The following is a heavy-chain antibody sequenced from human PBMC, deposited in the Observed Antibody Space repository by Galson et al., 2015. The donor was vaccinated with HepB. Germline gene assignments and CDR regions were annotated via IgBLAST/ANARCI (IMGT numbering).Heavy chain of an antibody. D-gene: IGHD4-17*01. CDR2: ISVSGNTK. V-gene: IGHV3-48*04. CDR1: GFTFSSYS. J-gene: IGHJ4*02. Sequence: SLRLSCAASGFTFSSYSMNWVRQAPGKGLEWVSYISVSGNTKYYADSVKGRFTISRDNAENSLYLQVNSLRAEDTAVYYCARDMTTVTTIPLDYWGQGTLVTVSS. CDR3: ARDMTTVTTIPLDY.